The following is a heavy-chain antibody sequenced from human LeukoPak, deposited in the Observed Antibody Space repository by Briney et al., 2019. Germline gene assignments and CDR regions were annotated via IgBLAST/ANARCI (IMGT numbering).Heavy chain of an antibody. CDR2: IYDRGSI. CDR3: ARPGDCRGGTCYWYFDL. CDR1: GGSISSHY. V-gene: IGHV4-59*08. J-gene: IGHJ2*01. D-gene: IGHD2-15*01. Sequence: PSETLSLTCTVSGGSISSHYWSWIRQPPGKGLEWIGYIYDRGSINYNPSLKSRVTISLDTSKNQFSLKLSSVTAADTAVYYCARPGDCRGGTCYWYFDLWGRGTLVTVSS.